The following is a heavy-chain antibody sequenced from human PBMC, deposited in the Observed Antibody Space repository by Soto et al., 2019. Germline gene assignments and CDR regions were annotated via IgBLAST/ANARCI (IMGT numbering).Heavy chain of an antibody. CDR2: IYYSGST. V-gene: IGHV4-59*01. CDR1: GGSISSYY. CDR3: AKGRSYCYYYGVDV. J-gene: IGHJ6*02. Sequence: SETLSLTCTVSGGSISSYYWSWIRQPPGKGLEWIGYIYYSGSTNYNPSLKSRVTISVDTSKNQFSLKLSSVTAADTALYYCAKGRSYCYYYGVDVWGQGTTVTVSS.